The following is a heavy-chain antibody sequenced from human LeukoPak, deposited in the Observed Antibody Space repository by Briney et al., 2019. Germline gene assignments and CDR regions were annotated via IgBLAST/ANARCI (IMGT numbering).Heavy chain of an antibody. CDR2: IWFDGKNT. CDR3: TRDPPSSGWSFDY. CDR1: GFTFSTHA. D-gene: IGHD6-19*01. V-gene: IGHV3-33*01. Sequence: PGGSLRLSCAASGFTFSTHAMHWVRQAPAKGLEWVAMIWFDGKNTHYVDSVKGRFTISRDNSKNTVDLRMNSLGAEDTAVYYCTRDPPSSGWSFDYWGQGTLVTVSS. J-gene: IGHJ4*02.